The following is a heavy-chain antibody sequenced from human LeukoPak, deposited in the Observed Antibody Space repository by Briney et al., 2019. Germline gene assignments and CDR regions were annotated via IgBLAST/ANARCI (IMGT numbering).Heavy chain of an antibody. Sequence: GGSLRLSCAAPGFTVSSDHMSWVRQAPGKGLEWGSVIYAGGSTYYTDSVKGRFTISRDNFNHTVFLQMNSLRAEDTAVYYCARVWELSFDYWGQGTLVTVSS. CDR1: GFTVSSDH. CDR3: ARVWELSFDY. J-gene: IGHJ4*02. CDR2: IYAGGST. D-gene: IGHD1-26*01. V-gene: IGHV3-53*01.